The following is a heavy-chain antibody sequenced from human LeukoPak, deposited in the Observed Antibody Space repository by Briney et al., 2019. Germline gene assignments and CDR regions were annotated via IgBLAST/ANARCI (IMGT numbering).Heavy chain of an antibody. CDR1: GDSVSSHY. CDR3: AREVPIYGISDY. D-gene: IGHD3-3*01. CDR2: VYYTGTS. V-gene: IGHV4-59*02. J-gene: IGHJ4*02. Sequence: SETLSLTCTVSGDSVSSHYWGWIRQPPGKGLEWIAYVYYTGTSNYNPSLKSRVTISIDTSKNQFSLKLSSVTAADTAVYYCAREVPIYGISDYWGQGTLVTVSS.